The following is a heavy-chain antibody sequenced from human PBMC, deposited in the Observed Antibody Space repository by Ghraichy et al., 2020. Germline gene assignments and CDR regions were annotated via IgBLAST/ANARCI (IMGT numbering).Heavy chain of an antibody. CDR1: GFTFSSYG. V-gene: IGHV3-33*01. Sequence: GESLNISCAASGFTFSSYGMHWVRQAPGKGLEWVAVIWYDGSNKYYADSVKGRFTISRDNSKNTLYLQMNSLRAEDTAVYYCAREFGSGIAAAEGWFDPWGQGTLVTVSS. CDR2: IWYDGSNK. J-gene: IGHJ5*02. CDR3: AREFGSGIAAAEGWFDP. D-gene: IGHD6-13*01.